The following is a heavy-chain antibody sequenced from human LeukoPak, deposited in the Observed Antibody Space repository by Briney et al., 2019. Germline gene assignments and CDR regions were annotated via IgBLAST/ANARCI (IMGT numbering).Heavy chain of an antibody. Sequence: SETLSLTCTVSGGFITSGIHWWSWARQTPGKGLEWIGEIYQSGTTNYKPSLKSRVTMSLDKSRNLFSLQLSSVTAADTPVYYCATYFYGDYALHYFDYWGQGALVTVSS. D-gene: IGHD4-17*01. J-gene: IGHJ4*02. CDR1: GGFITSGIHW. V-gene: IGHV4-4*02. CDR2: IYQSGTT. CDR3: ATYFYGDYALHYFDY.